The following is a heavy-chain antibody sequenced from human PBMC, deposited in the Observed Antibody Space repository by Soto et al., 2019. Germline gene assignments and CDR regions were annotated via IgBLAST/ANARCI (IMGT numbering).Heavy chain of an antibody. Sequence: SVKGSFKASGGTFSSYAISWVRQAPLRGLEWVGGISVYSGKANYAQGFQDRVTMTTDTSTSTASMELRSLTSDDTAVYYCSRHLSWIDIRGNWYTNEGNYGMDVWGQRTTVPVSS. V-gene: IGHV1-18*01. D-gene: IGHD2-2*02. J-gene: IGHJ6*02. CDR3: SRHLSWIDIRGNWYTNEGNYGMDV. CDR2: ISVYSGKA. CDR1: GGTFSSYA.